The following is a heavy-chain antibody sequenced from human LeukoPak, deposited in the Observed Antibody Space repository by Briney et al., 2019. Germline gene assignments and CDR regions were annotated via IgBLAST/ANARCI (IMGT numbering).Heavy chain of an antibody. CDR3: ASKGGSPKWLPIPFDP. V-gene: IGHV4-34*01. D-gene: IGHD3-22*01. CDR1: CGSLSCFY. CDR2: IYHSEST. J-gene: IGHJ5*02. Sequence: ETLSLTCSLWCGSLSCFYGSCIPEPRGKGVEGFGDIYHSESTNYNPPLKRRVTISVDTSKNLFALKLSSVTPAHPAVYYCASKGGSPKWLPIPFDPWGQGTLVAVSS.